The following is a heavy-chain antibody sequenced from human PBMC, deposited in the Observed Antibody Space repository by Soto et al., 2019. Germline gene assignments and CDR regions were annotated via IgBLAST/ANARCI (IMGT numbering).Heavy chain of an antibody. V-gene: IGHV1-69*06. CDR3: ASFYSSPIVVVSEGAFDI. CDR1: GGTFSSYA. D-gene: IGHD3-22*01. CDR2: IIPIFGTA. Sequence: SVQVSCKASGGTFSSYAISWVRQAPGQGLEWMGGIIPIFGTANYAQKFQGRVTITADKSTSTAYMELSSLRSEDTAVYYCASFYSSPIVVVSEGAFDIWGQGTMVTVSS. J-gene: IGHJ3*02.